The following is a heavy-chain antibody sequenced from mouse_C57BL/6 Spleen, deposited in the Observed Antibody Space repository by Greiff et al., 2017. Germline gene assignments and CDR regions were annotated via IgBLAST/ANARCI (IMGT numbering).Heavy chain of an antibody. CDR1: GFTFSSYA. J-gene: IGHJ3*01. D-gene: IGHD1-1*01. CDR2: ISDGGSYT. CDR3: ARDRYGSSRAWFAY. Sequence: DVKLVESGGGLVKPGGSLKLSCAASGFTFSSYAMSWVRQTPEKRLEWVATISDGGSYTYYPDNGKGRFTISRDNAKNNLYLQMSHLKSEDTAMYYCARDRYGSSRAWFAYWGQGTLVTVSA. V-gene: IGHV5-4*01.